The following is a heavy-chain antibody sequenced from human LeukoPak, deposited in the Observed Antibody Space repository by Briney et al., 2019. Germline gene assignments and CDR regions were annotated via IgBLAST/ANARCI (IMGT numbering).Heavy chain of an antibody. D-gene: IGHD6-13*01. CDR3: ARTVRWSDYFDY. V-gene: IGHV3-7*01. CDR1: GFTFSSYW. CDR2: IGQDGSEK. Sequence: GGSLRLSCAASGFTFSSYWMSWVRQAPGKGLEWVATIGQDGSEKFYVDSVKGRFTISRDNAKNSLFLQINSLRAGDTSVYYCARTVRWSDYFDYWGQGALVTVSS. J-gene: IGHJ4*02.